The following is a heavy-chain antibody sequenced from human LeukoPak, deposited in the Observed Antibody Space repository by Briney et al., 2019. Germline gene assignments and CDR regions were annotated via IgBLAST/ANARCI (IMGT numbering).Heavy chain of an antibody. CDR1: GGTFSSYA. D-gene: IGHD3-3*01. CDR2: MSNDGSIK. J-gene: IGHJ3*02. Sequence: SCKASGGTFSSYAISWVRQAPGKGLEWVAVMSNDGSIKKYANSVKGRFTISRDNSKNTLYLQMDSLRAEDTAVYYCAREFTIFGVVIQRYDAFNIWGQGTMVTVSS. V-gene: IGHV3-30-3*01. CDR3: AREFTIFGVVIQRYDAFNI.